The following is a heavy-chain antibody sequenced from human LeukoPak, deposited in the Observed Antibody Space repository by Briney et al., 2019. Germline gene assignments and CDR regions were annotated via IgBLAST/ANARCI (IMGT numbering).Heavy chain of an antibody. CDR1: GSIFSSYV. D-gene: IGHD1-26*01. J-gene: IGHJ4*02. CDR3: ARGQGGNYYLNYFDY. Sequence: GGSLRLSCAASGSIFSSYVMNWVRQAPGKGLEWVSVISGSGVSTYYADSVKGRFTISRDNSKNMLYLQMNSLRAEDTAVYYCARGQGGNYYLNYFDYWGQGALVTVSS. V-gene: IGHV3-23*01. CDR2: ISGSGVST.